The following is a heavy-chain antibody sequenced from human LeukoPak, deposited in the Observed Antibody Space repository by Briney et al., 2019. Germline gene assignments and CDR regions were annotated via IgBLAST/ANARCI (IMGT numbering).Heavy chain of an antibody. CDR1: GYTFTGYY. Sequence: SVKVSCKASGYTFTGYYMNWVRQAPGQGLEWMGRINPNSGGTNYAQKFQGRVTMTRDTSISTAYMELSRLRSDDTAVYYCARDPYYDFWSGYYNRLYFDYWGQGTLVTVSS. CDR2: INPNSGGT. D-gene: IGHD3-3*01. J-gene: IGHJ4*02. V-gene: IGHV1-2*06. CDR3: ARDPYYDFWSGYYNRLYFDY.